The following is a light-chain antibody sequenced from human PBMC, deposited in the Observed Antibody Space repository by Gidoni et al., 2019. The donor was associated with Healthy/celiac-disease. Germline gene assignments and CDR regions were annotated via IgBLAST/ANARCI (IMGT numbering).Light chain of an antibody. CDR3: SSYTSSSTLV. Sequence: QSALTQPAPVSGSPGPSITISCTGTSSDVGGYNYVSWYQQPPGKAPKLMIYDVSNRPSGVSNRFSGSKSGNTASLTISGLQAEDEADYYCSSYTSSSTLVFGGGTKLTV. CDR1: SSDVGGYNY. CDR2: DVS. J-gene: IGLJ2*01. V-gene: IGLV2-14*03.